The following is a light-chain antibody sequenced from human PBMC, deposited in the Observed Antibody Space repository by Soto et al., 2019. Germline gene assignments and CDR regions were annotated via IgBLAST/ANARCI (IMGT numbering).Light chain of an antibody. CDR1: SGNIASNY. CDR3: QSSDITNGV. CDR2: EDR. Sequence: NFMLTQPHSVSGSPGKTITISCTRSSGNIASNYVQWYQQRPGSAPTTVIYEDRQRPSGVPDRFSGSIDSSSNSASLTISGLKTEDEADYYCQSSDITNGVFGGGTKLTVL. J-gene: IGLJ3*02. V-gene: IGLV6-57*04.